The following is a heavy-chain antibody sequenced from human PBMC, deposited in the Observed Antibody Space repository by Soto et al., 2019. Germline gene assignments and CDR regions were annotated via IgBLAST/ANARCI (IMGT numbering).Heavy chain of an antibody. CDR1: GFSLSTSALS. CDR2: MYGNDNK. J-gene: IGHJ4*02. Sequence: SGPTLVNPTQTLTLTCTCSGFSLSTSALSVGWIRQAPGKALEGLALMYGNDNKRYSPSLTTRPTITKDTSKNQVVLTITNMDPVATATYSRPHRERRRFGYWRQGPPVTAS. CDR3: PHRERRRFGY. V-gene: IGHV2-5*01.